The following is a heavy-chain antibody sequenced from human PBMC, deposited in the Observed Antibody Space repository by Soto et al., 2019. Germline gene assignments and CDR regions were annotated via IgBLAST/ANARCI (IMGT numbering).Heavy chain of an antibody. CDR1: GGSFSGYY. CDR3: ARGLVVDTAMAANYYYYYGMDV. CDR2: INHSGST. J-gene: IGHJ6*02. D-gene: IGHD5-18*01. V-gene: IGHV4-34*01. Sequence: SETLSLTCAVYGGSFSGYYWSWIRQPPGKGLEWIGEINHSGSTNYNPSLKSRVTISVDTSKNQFSLKLSSVTAADTAVYYCARGLVVDTAMAANYYYYYGMDVWGQGTTVTVS.